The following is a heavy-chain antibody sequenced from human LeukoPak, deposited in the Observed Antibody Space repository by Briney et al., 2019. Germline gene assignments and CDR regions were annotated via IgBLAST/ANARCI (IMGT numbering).Heavy chain of an antibody. Sequence: SETLSLTCPVYGGSFSGYYWSWIRQPPGKGLEWIGEINHSGSTNYNPSLKSRVTISVDTTKKQFSQKLSSVTAADTAGHYCARDALKGFDYWGQGTLVTVSS. J-gene: IGHJ4*02. CDR3: ARDALKGFDY. CDR2: INHSGST. CDR1: GGSFSGYY. V-gene: IGHV4-34*01. D-gene: IGHD4/OR15-4a*01.